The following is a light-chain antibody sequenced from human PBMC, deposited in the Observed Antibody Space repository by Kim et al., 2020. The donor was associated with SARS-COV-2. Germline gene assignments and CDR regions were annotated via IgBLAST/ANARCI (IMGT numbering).Light chain of an antibody. CDR2: QDS. CDR1: KLGDKY. CDR3: QAWDSSTVV. Sequence: SSELTQPPSVSVSPGQTASITCSGDKLGDKYACWYQQKPGQSPVLVIYQDSKRPSGIPERFSGSNSGNTATLTISGTQAMDEADYYCQAWDSSTVVLGGG. V-gene: IGLV3-1*01. J-gene: IGLJ2*01.